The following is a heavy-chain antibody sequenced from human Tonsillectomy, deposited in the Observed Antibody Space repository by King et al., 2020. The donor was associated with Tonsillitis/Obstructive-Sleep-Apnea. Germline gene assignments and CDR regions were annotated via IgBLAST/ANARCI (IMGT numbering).Heavy chain of an antibody. J-gene: IGHJ3*02. CDR2: IYYSGST. Sequence: QLQESGPGLVKPSETLSLTCTVSGGSISSYYWSWIRQPPGKGLEWIGYIYYSGSTNYNPSLKSRFTISVDTSKNQFSLKLSSVTAADTAVYYCARDGGDYGDYLDAFDIWGQGTMVTVSS. CDR3: ARDGGDYGDYLDAFDI. V-gene: IGHV4-59*01. D-gene: IGHD4-17*01. CDR1: GGSISSYY.